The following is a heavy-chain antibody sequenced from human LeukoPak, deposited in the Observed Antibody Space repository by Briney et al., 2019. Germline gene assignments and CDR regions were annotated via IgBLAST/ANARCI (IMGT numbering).Heavy chain of an antibody. CDR2: INPNSGGT. J-gene: IGHJ5*02. CDR3: ARDRGELGDEGWFDP. CDR1: GGTFSSYA. Sequence: GSSVKVSCKASGGTFSSYAISWVRQAPGQGLEWMGRINPNSGGTNYAQKFQGRVTMTRDTSISTAYMELSRLRSDDTAVYYCARDRGELGDEGWFDPWGQGTLVTVSS. V-gene: IGHV1-2*06. D-gene: IGHD7-27*01.